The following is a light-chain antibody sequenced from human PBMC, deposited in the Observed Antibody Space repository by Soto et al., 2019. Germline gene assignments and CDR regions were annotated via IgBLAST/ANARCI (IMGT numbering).Light chain of an antibody. V-gene: IGLV6-57*03. CDR1: SGSIASNY. Sequence: NFMLTQPHSVSEPPGKTVTISCTRSSGSIASNYVQWYQQRPGSAPTTVIYEHNQRPSGVPDRFSGSIDSSSNSASLAISGLKTEDEADYYCQSYDSSNRGVFGGGTKVTVL. CDR2: EHN. J-gene: IGLJ3*02. CDR3: QSYDSSNRGV.